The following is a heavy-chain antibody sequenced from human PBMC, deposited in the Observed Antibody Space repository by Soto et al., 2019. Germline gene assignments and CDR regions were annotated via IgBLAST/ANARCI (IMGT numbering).Heavy chain of an antibody. CDR3: ARVGAPGGYYYYFDY. CDR1: GFRFSSYW. Sequence: EVQVVESGGGLVQPGGSLRLSCAVSGFRFSSYWMSWVRQAPGKGLEWVANIKEDGSEKYYVDSVKGRFSISRDNAKNSLYLQMNSLRAEDTAVYYCARVGAPGGYYYYFDYWGRGTQVIVSS. CDR2: IKEDGSEK. J-gene: IGHJ4*02. D-gene: IGHD3-22*01. V-gene: IGHV3-7*01.